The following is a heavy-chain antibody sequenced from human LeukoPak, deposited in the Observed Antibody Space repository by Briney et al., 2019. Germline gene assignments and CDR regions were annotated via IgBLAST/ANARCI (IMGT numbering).Heavy chain of an antibody. CDR1: GFTFSSYW. Sequence: GGSLRLSCAVSGFTFSSYWMSWVRQAPGKGLEWVANIKQDGSEKYYVDSVKGRFTISRDNAKNSLYLQMNSLRAEDTAVYYCARISSGYSNFDYWGQGTLVTVSS. D-gene: IGHD3-22*01. V-gene: IGHV3-7*01. J-gene: IGHJ4*02. CDR2: IKQDGSEK. CDR3: ARISSGYSNFDY.